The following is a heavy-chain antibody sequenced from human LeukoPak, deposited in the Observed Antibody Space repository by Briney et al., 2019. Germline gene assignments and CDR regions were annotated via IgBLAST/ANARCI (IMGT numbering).Heavy chain of an antibody. J-gene: IGHJ4*02. V-gene: IGHV3-30*03. CDR1: GFTFSSYG. Sequence: GESLRLSCAASGFTFSSYGMHWVRQAPGKGLEWVAVISYDGTYKYYADSVRGRFTISRDNSKNTLYLQVNSLRTEDTAVYYCARGSVHSPPPFDYWGQGTLVTVSS. D-gene: IGHD1-1*01. CDR2: ISYDGTYK. CDR3: ARGSVHSPPPFDY.